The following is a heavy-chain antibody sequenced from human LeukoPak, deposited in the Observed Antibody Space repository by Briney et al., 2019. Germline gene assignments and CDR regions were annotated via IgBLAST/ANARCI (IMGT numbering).Heavy chain of an antibody. Sequence: GGSLRLSCAASGFTFSSYSMNWVRQAPGKGLEWVSSISSSSSYIYYADSVKGRFTISRDNAKNSLYLQMNSLRAEDTAVYYCARGVSGSFGASFDIWGQGTMVTVSS. J-gene: IGHJ3*02. D-gene: IGHD1-26*01. CDR2: ISSSSSYI. CDR3: ARGVSGSFGASFDI. CDR1: GFTFSSYS. V-gene: IGHV3-21*04.